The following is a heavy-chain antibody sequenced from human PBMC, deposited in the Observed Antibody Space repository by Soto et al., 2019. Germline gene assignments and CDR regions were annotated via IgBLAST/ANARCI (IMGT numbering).Heavy chain of an antibody. J-gene: IGHJ6*02. D-gene: IGHD3-3*01. CDR3: ARDPPNQWVLSEYYYYGMDV. V-gene: IGHV1-46*01. Sequence: ASVQVSCKTSGYTFTSSYIHWVRQAPGQGLEWMGIINPRDGRTTYAQKFQGRDTMTRYTSTSAVYMELSSLTSDDTAVYDCARDPPNQWVLSEYYYYGMDVWGQGTTVTVSS. CDR2: INPRDGRT. CDR1: GYTFTSSY.